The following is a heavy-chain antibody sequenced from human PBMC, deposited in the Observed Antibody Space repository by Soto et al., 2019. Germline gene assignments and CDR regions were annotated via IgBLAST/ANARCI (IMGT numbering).Heavy chain of an antibody. CDR2: MYHSGST. CDR3: ARGMGTGGNWFDP. D-gene: IGHD1-1*01. CDR1: GGSISSGGYS. Sequence: SETLSLTCAASGGSISSGGYSWSWIRQPPGKGLEWIGYMYHSGSTYYNPSLKSRVTISIDRSKNQFSLKLSSVTAADTAVYYCARGMGTGGNWFDPWGQGTLVTVSS. V-gene: IGHV4-30-2*01. J-gene: IGHJ5*02.